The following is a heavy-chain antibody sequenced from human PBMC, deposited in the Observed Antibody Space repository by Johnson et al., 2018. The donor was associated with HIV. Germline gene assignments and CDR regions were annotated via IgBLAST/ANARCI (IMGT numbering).Heavy chain of an antibody. V-gene: IGHV3-30*03. CDR3: ATDIRRWFRELYACHI. J-gene: IGHJ3*02. D-gene: IGHD3-10*01. Sequence: QVQLVESGGGVVQPGGSLRLSCAASDSMFSSYGIHWVRQAPGKGLEWVAIISYDGYKTYYDHSVKGRFTISRDNSRNTMYLQMNSLRAEDTAVYYCATDIRRWFRELYACHIWGQGTMVRVSS. CDR1: DSMFSSYG. CDR2: ISYDGYKT.